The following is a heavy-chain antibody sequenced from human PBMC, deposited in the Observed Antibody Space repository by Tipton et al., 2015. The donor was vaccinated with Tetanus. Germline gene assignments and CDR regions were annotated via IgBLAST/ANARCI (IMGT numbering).Heavy chain of an antibody. CDR1: GGSISSSNW. V-gene: IGHV4-4*02. J-gene: IGHJ6*02. CDR2: IYHSGST. D-gene: IGHD3-22*01. Sequence: TLSLTCAVSGGSISSSNWWSWVRQPPGKGLEWIGEIYHSGSTNYNPSLKSRVTISVDKSKNQFSLKLSSVTAADTAVYYCARRPTNMIYYYYYYGMDVWGQGTTVTVSS. CDR3: ARRPTNMIYYYYYYGMDV.